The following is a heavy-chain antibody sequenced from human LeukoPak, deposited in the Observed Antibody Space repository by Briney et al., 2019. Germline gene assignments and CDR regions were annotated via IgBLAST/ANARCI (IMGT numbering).Heavy chain of an antibody. D-gene: IGHD5-12*01. CDR2: IYYSGST. CDR1: GGSMSNYY. Sequence: KPSETLSLTCTVSGGSMSNYYWSWIRQPPGKGLEWIGYIYYSGSTNYNPSLKSRVTISVDTSKNQFSLKLSSVTAADTAVYYCASHVDIVATFDYWGQGTLVTVSS. J-gene: IGHJ4*02. V-gene: IGHV4-59*01. CDR3: ASHVDIVATFDY.